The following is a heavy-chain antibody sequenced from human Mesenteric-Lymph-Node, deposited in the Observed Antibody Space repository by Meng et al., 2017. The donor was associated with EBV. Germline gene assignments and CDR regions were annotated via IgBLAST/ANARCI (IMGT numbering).Heavy chain of an antibody. V-gene: IGHV4-34*01. J-gene: IGHJ4*02. CDR1: GGSFSGYY. Sequence: QLLQWGSRLLKPSETLSLTCAVYGGSFSGYYWSWIRQPPGKGLEWIGEINHSGSTNYNPSLKSRVTISVDTSKNQFSLKLSSVTAADTAVYYCARRGKVGAGYWGQGTLVTVSS. D-gene: IGHD1-26*01. CDR2: INHSGST. CDR3: ARRGKVGAGY.